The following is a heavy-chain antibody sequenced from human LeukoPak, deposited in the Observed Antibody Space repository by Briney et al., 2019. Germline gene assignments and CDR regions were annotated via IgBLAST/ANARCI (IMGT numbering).Heavy chain of an antibody. CDR3: AKDLRGYCGGDCYGGETWDDY. V-gene: IGHV3-23*01. Sequence: GGSLRLSCAASGFTFSSYAMTWVRQAPGKGLEWVSTISGSGANTYYADSVKGRFTISRDNSKNTLYLQMNSLRAEDTAVYYCAKDLRGYCGGDCYGGETWDDYWGQGTLVTVSS. D-gene: IGHD2-21*02. J-gene: IGHJ4*02. CDR1: GFTFSSYA. CDR2: ISGSGANT.